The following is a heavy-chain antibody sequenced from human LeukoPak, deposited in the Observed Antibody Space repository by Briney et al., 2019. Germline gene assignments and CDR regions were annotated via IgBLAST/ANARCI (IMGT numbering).Heavy chain of an antibody. CDR1: GGSISSYY. J-gene: IGHJ4*02. V-gene: IGHV4-59*08. CDR2: IYYSGST. Sequence: SETLSLTCTVSGGSISSYYWSWIRQPPGKGLEWIGYIYYSGSTSYNPSLKSRVTISVDTSKNQFSLKLSSVTAADTAVYYCARAFYSSSWYHKEDFFDYWGQGTPVTVSS. D-gene: IGHD6-13*01. CDR3: ARAFYSSSWYHKEDFFDY.